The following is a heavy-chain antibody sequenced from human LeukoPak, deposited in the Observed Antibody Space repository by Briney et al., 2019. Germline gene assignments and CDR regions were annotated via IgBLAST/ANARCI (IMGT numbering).Heavy chain of an antibody. V-gene: IGHV1-2*02. CDR3: ASWAGGNEPVASFDY. Sequence: ASVKVSCKTSGYTFTGYYMHWMRQAPGQGLEWMGWINLSSGVKKYAPKFQGRVTMTRDTSITTAYMELSRLRSDDTAVYYCASWAGGNEPVASFDYWGQGTLVTVSS. J-gene: IGHJ4*02. D-gene: IGHD1-14*01. CDR1: GYTFTGYY. CDR2: INLSSGVK.